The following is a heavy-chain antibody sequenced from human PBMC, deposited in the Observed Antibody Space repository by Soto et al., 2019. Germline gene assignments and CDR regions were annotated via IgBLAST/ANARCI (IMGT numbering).Heavy chain of an antibody. V-gene: IGHV1-2*04. CDR3: ARVPTGVLGVITGMDV. CDR1: GYTFTGYY. J-gene: IGHJ6*02. CDR2: INPNSGGT. D-gene: IGHD3-10*01. Sequence: QVQLVQSGAEVKKPGASVKVSCKASGYTFTGYYMHWVRQAPGQGLEWMGWINPNSGGTNYAQKFQGWVTMTRDTSISTAYMELSRLRSDDTAVYYCARVPTGVLGVITGMDVWGQGTTVTVSS.